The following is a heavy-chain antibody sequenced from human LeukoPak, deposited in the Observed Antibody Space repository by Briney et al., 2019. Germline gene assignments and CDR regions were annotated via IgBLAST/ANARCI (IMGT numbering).Heavy chain of an antibody. D-gene: IGHD6-6*01. Sequence: ASVKVSCKASGYTFSSYGIIWVRRAPGQGLEWMGWISAYNGNTIYAQKVQGRVTMTTDTSTSTAYMELRSLRADDTAVYYCAREVVESFSRWFDPWGQGTLVTVSS. J-gene: IGHJ5*02. CDR2: ISAYNGNT. V-gene: IGHV1-18*01. CDR1: GYTFSSYG. CDR3: AREVVESFSRWFDP.